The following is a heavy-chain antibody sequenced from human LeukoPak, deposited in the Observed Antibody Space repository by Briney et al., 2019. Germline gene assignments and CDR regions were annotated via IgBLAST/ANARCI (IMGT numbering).Heavy chain of an antibody. Sequence: PSETLSLTCTVSGGSISSYYSGWIRQPPGKGLKCIVYIYYSGSNNYNPSLKSRVTISVDTYKNPFSRELSSVTAADTAVYYCAAYKWNEFSYYGMDVWGKGTTVTVSS. CDR1: GGSISSYY. D-gene: IGHD1-1*01. J-gene: IGHJ6*04. CDR2: IYYSGSN. V-gene: IGHV4-59*01. CDR3: AAYKWNEFSYYGMDV.